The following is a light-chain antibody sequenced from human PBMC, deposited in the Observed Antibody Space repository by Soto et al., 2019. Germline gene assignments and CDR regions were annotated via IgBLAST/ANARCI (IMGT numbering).Light chain of an antibody. CDR1: IMIVGGYNS. CDR3: SSFTSSMTNV. CDR2: DVG. V-gene: IGLV2-14*03. J-gene: IGLJ1*01. Sequence: TNPPPGLGSPGGSFTSPSPGTIMIVGGYNSVSWYQHHPGKAPKLILYDVGDRPSGVSYRFSGSKSGNTASLTISGLQAADEADYFCSSFTSSMTNVFGSGTKVTVL.